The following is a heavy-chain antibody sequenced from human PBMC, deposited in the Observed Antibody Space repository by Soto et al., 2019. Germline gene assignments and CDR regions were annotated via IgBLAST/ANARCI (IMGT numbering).Heavy chain of an antibody. Sequence: PGGSLRLSCAASGFPFSSYSMDWVRQAPGKGLEWVAFIWYDGTKKYAADSVKGRFTISRDNSKSTLYLQMDSLRAEDTAVYYCARDLGAYCSSTSCYAGRFDPWGQGTPVTVS. CDR2: IWYDGTKK. J-gene: IGHJ5*02. D-gene: IGHD2-2*01. CDR1: GFPFSSYS. V-gene: IGHV3-33*01. CDR3: ARDLGAYCSSTSCYAGRFDP.